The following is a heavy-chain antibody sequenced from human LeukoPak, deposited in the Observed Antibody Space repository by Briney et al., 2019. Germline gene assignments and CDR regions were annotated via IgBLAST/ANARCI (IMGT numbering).Heavy chain of an antibody. CDR3: ARESGGDTPYYFDY. V-gene: IGHV3-30*03. Sequence: GGSLRLSCAASGFTVSSNFMSWVRQAPGKGLEWVAVISYDDGSNKYYADSVKGRFTISRDNSKNTLYLQMNSLRTEDTAVYYCARESGGDTPYYFDYWGQGTLVTVSS. D-gene: IGHD3-10*01. CDR2: ISYDDGSNK. CDR1: GFTVSSNF. J-gene: IGHJ4*02.